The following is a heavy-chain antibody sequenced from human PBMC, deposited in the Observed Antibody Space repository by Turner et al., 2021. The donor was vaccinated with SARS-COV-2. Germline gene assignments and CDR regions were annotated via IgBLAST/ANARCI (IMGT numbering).Heavy chain of an antibody. D-gene: IGHD1-26*01. CDR1: GGSISSSSYY. V-gene: IGHV4-39*01. CDR2: IYYSGST. Sequence: LQLQESGPGLVKPSETLSLTCTVPGGSISSSSYYWGWIRQPPGKGLEWIGSIYYSGSTYYNPSLKSRVTISVDTSKNQFSLKLSSVTAADTAVYYCATRTVDLSGSYYCFDYWGQGTLVTVSS. J-gene: IGHJ4*02. CDR3: ATRTVDLSGSYYCFDY.